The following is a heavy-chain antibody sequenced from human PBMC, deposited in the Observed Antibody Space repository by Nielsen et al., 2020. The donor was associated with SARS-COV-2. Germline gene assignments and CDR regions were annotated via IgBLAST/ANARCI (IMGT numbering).Heavy chain of an antibody. CDR1: GFTIIISF. CDR3: ARDNWGRMDV. V-gene: IGHV3-66*01. CDR2: IYPDGST. D-gene: IGHD7-27*01. Sequence: GGSLRLSCGSSGFTIIISFMSWVRQASGNLLDWVSVIYPDGSTSPADSVKGRFTISRDNSKNTLYLQMNSLRAEDTAVYYCARDNWGRMDVWGQGTTVTVSS. J-gene: IGHJ6*02.